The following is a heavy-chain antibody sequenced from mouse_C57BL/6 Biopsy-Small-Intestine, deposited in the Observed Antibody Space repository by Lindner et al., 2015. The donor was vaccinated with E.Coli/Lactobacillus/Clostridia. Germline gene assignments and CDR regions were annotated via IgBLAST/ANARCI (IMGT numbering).Heavy chain of an antibody. J-gene: IGHJ4*01. CDR1: YTLTELSM. CDR3: RDLCTGAGCRHALGH. Sequence: SVKVSCKVSGYTLTELSMHWVRQAPGKGLEWMGTFDAEDGETFYAEKFQDRLTLTTDTSTRTAYMELGSLRSDDTAVYYCSRDLCTGAGCRHALGHWGQGTLVTVSS. V-gene: IGHV1-83*01. D-gene: IGHD1-1*02. CDR2: DAEDGETF.